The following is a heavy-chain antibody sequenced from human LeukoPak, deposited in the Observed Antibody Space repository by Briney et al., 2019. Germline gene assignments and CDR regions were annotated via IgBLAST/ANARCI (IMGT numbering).Heavy chain of an antibody. V-gene: IGHV1-2*02. CDR1: GYTFTGYY. CDR2: INPNSGGT. D-gene: IGHD2-15*01. Sequence: ASVKVSCKASGYTFTGYYMHWVRQAPGQGLEWMGWINPNSGGTNYAQKFQGRVTMTRDTSISTAYMELSRLRSDDTAVYYCARVRSLADHIPYYYYYYMDVWGKGTTVTVSS. CDR3: ARVRSLADHIPYYYYYYMDV. J-gene: IGHJ6*03.